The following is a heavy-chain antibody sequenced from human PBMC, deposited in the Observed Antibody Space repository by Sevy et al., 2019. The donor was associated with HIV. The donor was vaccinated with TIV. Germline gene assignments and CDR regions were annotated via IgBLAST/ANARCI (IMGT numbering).Heavy chain of an antibody. CDR2: ISYDGSNK. D-gene: IGHD3-22*01. CDR3: ARDHRITMIVATNRNTNWFDP. Sequence: GGSLRLSCAASGFTFSSYAMHWVRQAPGKGLEWVAVISYDGSNKYYADSVKGRFTISRDNSKNTLYLQMNSLRAEDTAVYYCARDHRITMIVATNRNTNWFDPWGQGTLVTVSS. V-gene: IGHV3-30-3*01. J-gene: IGHJ5*02. CDR1: GFTFSSYA.